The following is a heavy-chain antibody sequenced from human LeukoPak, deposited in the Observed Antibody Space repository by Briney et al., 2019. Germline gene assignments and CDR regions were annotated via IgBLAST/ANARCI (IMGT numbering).Heavy chain of an antibody. V-gene: IGHV3-30*04. CDR3: ARGSLAWSGTFDY. CDR1: GFTFSRHA. D-gene: IGHD3-3*01. Sequence: GGSLRLSCAASGFTFSRHATHWVRQAPGKGLEWVAVISYDGSKKYYADSVKGRFTISRDNSKNTLYLQMNSLRAEDTTMYYCARGSLAWSGTFDYWGQGTLVTVSS. J-gene: IGHJ4*02. CDR2: ISYDGSKK.